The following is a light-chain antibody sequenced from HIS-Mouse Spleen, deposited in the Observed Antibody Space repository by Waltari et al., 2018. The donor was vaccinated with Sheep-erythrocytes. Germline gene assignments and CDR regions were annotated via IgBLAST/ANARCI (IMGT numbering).Light chain of an antibody. CDR1: SSDVGGYNY. V-gene: IGLV2-11*01. CDR3: CSYAGSYNHV. Sequence: QSPLTQPRSVSGSPGQSVTIPCTGTSSDVGGYNYVSWYQQHPGKAPKLMIYDVSKRPSGVPDRFSGSKSGNTASLTISGLQAEDEADYYCCSYAGSYNHVFATGTKVTVL. J-gene: IGLJ1*01. CDR2: DVS.